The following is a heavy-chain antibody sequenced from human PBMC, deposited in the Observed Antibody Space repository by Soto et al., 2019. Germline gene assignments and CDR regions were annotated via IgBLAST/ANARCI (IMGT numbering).Heavy chain of an antibody. J-gene: IGHJ3*02. D-gene: IGHD3-16*01. V-gene: IGHV1-24*01. CDR2: FDPEDGET. CDR1: GYTLTELS. Sequence: ASVKVSCKVSGYTLTELSMHWVRQAPGKGLEWMGGFDPEDGETIYAQKFQGRVTMTEDTSTDTAYMELSSLRSEDTAVYYCATLGPISDAFDICGQGTMVTGSS. CDR3: ATLGPISDAFDI.